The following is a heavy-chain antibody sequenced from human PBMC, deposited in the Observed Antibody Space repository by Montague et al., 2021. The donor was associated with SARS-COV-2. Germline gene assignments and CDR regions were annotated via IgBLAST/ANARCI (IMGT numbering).Heavy chain of an antibody. CDR1: GVSVTNGNYY. D-gene: IGHD6-19*01. J-gene: IGHJ4*02. CDR2: FYYTGST. Sequence: SETLSLTCIVSGVSVTNGNYYWSWIRQTPGKGLEWIGYFYYTGSTESNPSLKSRVTVSGDTSQNQFSLKLTSVTAADTAVYFCVRDVGTGWGTFDSWGQGILVTVSS. V-gene: IGHV4-61*01. CDR3: VRDVGTGWGTFDS.